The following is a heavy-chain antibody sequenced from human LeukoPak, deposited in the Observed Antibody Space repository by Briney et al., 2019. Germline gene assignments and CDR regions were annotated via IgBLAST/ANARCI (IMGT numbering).Heavy chain of an antibody. V-gene: IGHV3-30*04. CDR2: ISYDGSNK. CDR3: ARGAARMVEMATIISFEY. CDR1: GFTFSSYA. J-gene: IGHJ4*02. Sequence: GGSLRLSCAASGFTFSSYAMHWVRQAPGKGLEWVAVISYDGSNKKYADSVKGRFTISRDNSKNTVYLQMNSVRAEDTAVYYCARGAARMVEMATIISFEYWGQGTLVTVSS. D-gene: IGHD5-24*01.